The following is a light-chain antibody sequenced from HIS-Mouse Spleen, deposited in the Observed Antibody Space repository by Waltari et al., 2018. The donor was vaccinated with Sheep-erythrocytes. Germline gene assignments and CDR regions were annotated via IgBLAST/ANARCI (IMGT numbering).Light chain of an antibody. Sequence: QSALTQPRSVSGSPGQSVTISCTGTSSDVGCYNYVSWYQQHPGKAPKLMIYDVSKRPSGVPDRFSGPKSGNTASLTISGLQAEDEADYYCCSYAGSYNHVFATGTKVTVL. V-gene: IGLV2-11*01. CDR1: SSDVGCYNY. CDR2: DVS. J-gene: IGLJ1*01. CDR3: CSYAGSYNHV.